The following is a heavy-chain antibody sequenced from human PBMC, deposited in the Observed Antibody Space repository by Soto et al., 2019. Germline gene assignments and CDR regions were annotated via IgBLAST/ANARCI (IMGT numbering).Heavy chain of an antibody. CDR1: GYSISSGYY. D-gene: IGHD3-16*01. J-gene: IGHJ6*02. Sequence: PSETLSLTCAVSGYSISSGYYWGWIRQPPGKGLEWIGSIYHSGRTYYNPSLKSRVTISVDTSKNQFSLKLSSVTAADTAVYYCARDGGEIWNNIFYYSGMDVWGQGTTVTVSS. CDR2: IYHSGRT. V-gene: IGHV4-38-2*02. CDR3: ARDGGEIWNNIFYYSGMDV.